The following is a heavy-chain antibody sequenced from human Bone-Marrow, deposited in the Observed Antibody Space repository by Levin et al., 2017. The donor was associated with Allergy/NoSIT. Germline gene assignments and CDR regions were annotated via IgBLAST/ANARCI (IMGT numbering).Heavy chain of an antibody. Sequence: ASVKVSCKASGYTFTSYDINWVRQATGQGLEWMGWMNPNSGNTGYAQKFQGRVTMTRNTSISTAYMELSSLRSEDTAVYYCARGMGSGYWIYYYYYYGMDVWGQGTTVTVSS. V-gene: IGHV1-8*01. D-gene: IGHD3-22*01. CDR3: ARGMGSGYWIYYYYYYGMDV. CDR2: MNPNSGNT. CDR1: GYTFTSYD. J-gene: IGHJ6*02.